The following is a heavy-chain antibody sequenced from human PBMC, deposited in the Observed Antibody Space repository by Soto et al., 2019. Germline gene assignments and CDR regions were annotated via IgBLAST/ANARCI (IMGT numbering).Heavy chain of an antibody. CDR1: SASIPSSSYT. Sequence: SYTLSHTSTLSSASIPSSSYTWRCVRPPPGEGLEWIGSIYYSGTTYYNPSLNSRVTVSVDTSKNQFSLKVTSVTAADTAVYYCARLHGYCISSSCHGHYAMDVWGQGTTVT. D-gene: IGHD2-2*01. CDR3: ARLHGYCISSSCHGHYAMDV. J-gene: IGHJ6*02. V-gene: IGHV4-39*01. CDR2: IYYSGTT.